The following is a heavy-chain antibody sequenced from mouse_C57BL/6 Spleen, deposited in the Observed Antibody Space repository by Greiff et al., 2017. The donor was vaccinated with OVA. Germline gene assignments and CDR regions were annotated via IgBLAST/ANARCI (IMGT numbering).Heavy chain of an antibody. CDR1: GYAFSSYW. J-gene: IGHJ4*01. V-gene: IGHV1-80*01. CDR3: ARAGIYYDYLYAMDY. D-gene: IGHD2-4*01. Sequence: QVQLQQSGAELVKPGASVKISCKASGYAFSSYWMNWVKQRPGKGLEWIGQIYPGDGDTNYNGKFKGKATLTADKSSSTAYMQLGRLTSDDSAVYFCARAGIYYDYLYAMDYWGQGTSVTVSS. CDR2: IYPGDGDT.